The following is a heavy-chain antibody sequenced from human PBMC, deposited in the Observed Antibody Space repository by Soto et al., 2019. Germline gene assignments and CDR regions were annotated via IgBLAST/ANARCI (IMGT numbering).Heavy chain of an antibody. J-gene: IGHJ2*01. CDR3: ARPKGTTPAVWYFDL. V-gene: IGHV4-59*08. D-gene: IGHD2-2*01. CDR2: VYHSGKT. Sequence: QVQLQESGPGLVKTSETLSLTCTVSGDYISSHYWGWIRQPPGKGLEWIGYVYHSGKTDSNPSLKSRVTISMDTSKNQISLSLTSVTAADTAVYYCARPKGTTPAVWYFDLWGRGTLVTVSS. CDR1: GDYISSHY.